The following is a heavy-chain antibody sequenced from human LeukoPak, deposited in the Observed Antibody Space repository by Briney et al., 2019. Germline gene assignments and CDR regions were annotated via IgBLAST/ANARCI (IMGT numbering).Heavy chain of an antibody. J-gene: IGHJ4*02. CDR2: ITPNSGAT. Sequence: AAVRVSFKASGYTFTDYYMHWVRQAPGQGREGMGWITPNSGATKYAQKFRGRVSMTRDTSINTAYMALSRLRSDDTAIYYCARVSRFYYASSGDFDYWGQGTLVTVSS. V-gene: IGHV1-2*02. CDR1: GYTFTDYY. CDR3: ARVSRFYYASSGDFDY. D-gene: IGHD3-22*01.